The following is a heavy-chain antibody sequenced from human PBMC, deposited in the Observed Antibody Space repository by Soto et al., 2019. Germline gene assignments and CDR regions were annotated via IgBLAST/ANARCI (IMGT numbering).Heavy chain of an antibody. D-gene: IGHD3-16*01. CDR3: AKDPFGGRSRPGDYYYYGMDV. V-gene: IGHV3-30*18. J-gene: IGHJ6*02. Sequence: GGSLRLSCAASGFTFSSYGMHWVRQAPGKGLEWVAVISYDGSNKYYADSVKGRFTISGDNSKNTLYLQMNSLRAEDTAVYYCAKDPFGGRSRPGDYYYYGMDVWGQGTTVTVSS. CDR2: ISYDGSNK. CDR1: GFTFSSYG.